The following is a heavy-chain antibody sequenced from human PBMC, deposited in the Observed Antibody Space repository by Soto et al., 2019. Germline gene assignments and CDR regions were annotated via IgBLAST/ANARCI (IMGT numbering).Heavy chain of an antibody. Sequence: EVQVLESGGGLVQPGGSLRLSCEASGFTFRSIFMTWIRQAPGKGPEWVSTITSDGGTYYADSVSGRFAMSRDTSTTTLYLQMNNLGAEDTAAYYCAPHVCCSGGGCQYDDFAIRGQGTLVTVSS. J-gene: IGHJ3*02. CDR1: GFTFRSIF. CDR2: ITSDGGT. V-gene: IGHV3-23*01. CDR3: APHVCCSGGGCQYDDFAI. D-gene: IGHD2-15*01.